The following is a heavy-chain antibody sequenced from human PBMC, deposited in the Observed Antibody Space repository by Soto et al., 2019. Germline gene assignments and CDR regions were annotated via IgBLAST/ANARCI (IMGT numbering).Heavy chain of an antibody. Sequence: EVQLVESGGGLVQPGGSLRLSCAASGFTLSSYWMHWVRQAPGKGLVWVSRINSDGSSTSYADSVKGRFTISRDNAKNTLYLQMNSLRAEDTAVYYCTSGPPMYCSSSSCYASPFAYWGQGTLVTVSS. CDR1: GFTLSSYW. V-gene: IGHV3-74*01. CDR3: TSGPPMYCSSSSCYASPFAY. D-gene: IGHD2-2*01. CDR2: INSDGSST. J-gene: IGHJ4*02.